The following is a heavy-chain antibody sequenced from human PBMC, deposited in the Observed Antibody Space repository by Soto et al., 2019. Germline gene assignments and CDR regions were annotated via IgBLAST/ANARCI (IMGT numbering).Heavy chain of an antibody. D-gene: IGHD4-17*01. V-gene: IGHV3-30*18. CDR2: VSYNGFNE. CDR1: GFTLSSFG. J-gene: IGHJ4*02. CDR3: AKVGEDGDYDGYFDY. Sequence: QVQLVESGGGVVQHGWSLRLSCAASGFTLSSFGMHWVRQAPGKGLEWVAVVSYNGFNENYADSVKGRFIISRDTSKNTLYLQMNSLRAEDTAVYYCAKVGEDGDYDGYFDYWGQGTLVTVSS.